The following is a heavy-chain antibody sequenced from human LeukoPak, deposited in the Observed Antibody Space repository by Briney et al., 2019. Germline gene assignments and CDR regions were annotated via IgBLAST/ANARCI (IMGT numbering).Heavy chain of an antibody. Sequence: SETLSLTCAVYGGSFSGYYWSWIRQPPGKGLEWIGEINHSGSTNYNPSLKRGGTISVDTSKNQFSLKLSSVPAAYTAVYYCARGGIAARPNYWGKGTLVTVSS. V-gene: IGHV4-34*01. CDR1: GGSFSGYY. CDR3: ARGGIAARPNY. D-gene: IGHD6-6*01. CDR2: INHSGST. J-gene: IGHJ4*02.